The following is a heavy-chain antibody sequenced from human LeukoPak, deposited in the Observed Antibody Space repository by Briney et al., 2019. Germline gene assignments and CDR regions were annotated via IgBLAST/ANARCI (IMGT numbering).Heavy chain of an antibody. CDR1: GFTFSSYA. CDR3: ARGSLLWFGELSLLDY. CDR2: ISYDGSNK. J-gene: IGHJ4*02. D-gene: IGHD3-10*01. Sequence: GGSLRLSCAASGFTFSSYAMHWVRQAPGKGLEWVAVISYDGSNKYYADSVKGRFTISRDNSKNSLYLQMNSLRAEDTAVYYCARGSLLWFGELSLLDYWGQGTLVTVSS. V-gene: IGHV3-30*04.